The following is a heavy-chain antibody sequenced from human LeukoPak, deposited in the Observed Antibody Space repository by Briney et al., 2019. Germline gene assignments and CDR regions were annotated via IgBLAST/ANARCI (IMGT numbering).Heavy chain of an antibody. Sequence: SETLSLTCTVSGGSVSSSSYYWGWIRQPPGKGLEWIGSIYYSGSTYYNPSLKSRVTISLDTSKNQFSLKLSSVTAADTAVYYCARGLGGYWGQGTLVTVSS. CDR1: GGSVSSSSYY. CDR3: ARGLGGY. V-gene: IGHV4-39*07. J-gene: IGHJ4*02. CDR2: IYYSGST.